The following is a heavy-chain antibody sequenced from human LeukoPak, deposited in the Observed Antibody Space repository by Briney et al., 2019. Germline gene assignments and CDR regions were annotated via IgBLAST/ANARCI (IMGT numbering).Heavy chain of an antibody. D-gene: IGHD3-3*01. J-gene: IGHJ4*02. V-gene: IGHV1-18*01. CDR2: ISAYNGNT. CDR3: ARDRGYDFWSGLPDFDY. Sequence: GASVKVSCKASGGTFSSYAISWVRQAPGQGLEWMGWISAYNGNTNYAQKLQGRVTMTTDTSTSTAYMELRSLRSDDTAVYYCARDRGYDFWSGLPDFDYWGQGTLVTVSS. CDR1: GGTFSSYA.